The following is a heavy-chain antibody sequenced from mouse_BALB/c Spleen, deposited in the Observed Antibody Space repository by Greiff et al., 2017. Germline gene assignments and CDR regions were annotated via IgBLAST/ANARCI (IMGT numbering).Heavy chain of an antibody. V-gene: IGHV8-12*01. CDR3: ARTHLGYSSLYAMDY. D-gene: IGHD2-3*01. J-gene: IGHJ4*01. CDR1: GFSLSTSGMG. CDR2: IYWDDDK. Sequence: QVQLKESGPGILQPSQTLSLTCSFSGFSLSTSGMGVSWIRQPSGKGLEWLAHIYWDDDKRYNPSLKRRLTISKDTSSNQVFLKITSVDTADTATYYCARTHLGYSSLYAMDYWGQGTSVTVAS.